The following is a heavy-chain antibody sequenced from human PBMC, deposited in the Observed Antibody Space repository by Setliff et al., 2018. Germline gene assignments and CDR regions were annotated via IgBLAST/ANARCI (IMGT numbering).Heavy chain of an antibody. Sequence: LRLSCAASGFTFSTYGMHWVRQGPGKGLEWVAFIWFDGSNKYYVDSVKGRFTVSRDNSKDTLYLQMNSLRIEDSAVYYCVCFSWRGYSGDTCYSGDDAVDMWGQGTVVTVSS. D-gene: IGHD2-15*01. CDR3: VCFSWRGYSGDTCYSGDDAVDM. J-gene: IGHJ3*02. V-gene: IGHV3-30*02. CDR1: GFTFSTYG. CDR2: IWFDGSNK.